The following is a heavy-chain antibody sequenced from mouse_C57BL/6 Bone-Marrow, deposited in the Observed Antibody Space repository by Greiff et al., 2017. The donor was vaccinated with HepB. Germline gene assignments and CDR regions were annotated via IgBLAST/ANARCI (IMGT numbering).Heavy chain of an antibody. CDR2: IYPRSGNT. D-gene: IGHD1-1*01. Sequence: QVQLKESGAELARPGASVKLSCKASGYTFTSYGISWVKQRTGQGLEWIGEIYPRSGNTYYNEKFKGKATLTADKSSSTAYMELRSLTSEDSAVYFCARSFDYYGSSSYYAMDYWGQGTSVTVSS. CDR1: GYTFTSYG. CDR3: ARSFDYYGSSSYYAMDY. J-gene: IGHJ4*01. V-gene: IGHV1-81*01.